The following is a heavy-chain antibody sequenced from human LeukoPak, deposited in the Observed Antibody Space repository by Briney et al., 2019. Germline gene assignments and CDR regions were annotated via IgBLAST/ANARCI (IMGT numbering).Heavy chain of an antibody. D-gene: IGHD2-2*01. Sequence: SETLSLTCAVYGGSFSGYYRSWIRQPPGKGLEWIGEINHSGSTNYNPSLKSRVTISVDTSKNQFSLKLSSVTAADTAVYYCARSFRGYCSSTSCPNLDYWGQGTLVTVSS. V-gene: IGHV4-34*01. CDR2: INHSGST. J-gene: IGHJ4*02. CDR3: ARSFRGYCSSTSCPNLDY. CDR1: GGSFSGYY.